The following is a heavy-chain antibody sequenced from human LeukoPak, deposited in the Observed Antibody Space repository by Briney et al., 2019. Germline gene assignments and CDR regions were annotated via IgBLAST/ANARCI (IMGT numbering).Heavy chain of an antibody. CDR3: ARIHPANWNPFNWFDP. J-gene: IGHJ5*02. CDR1: SDSITSSS. D-gene: IGHD1-1*01. V-gene: IGHV4-59*08. CDR2: INYIGTT. Sequence: SDTLSLTCTLSSDSITSSSWSCIRHPPGKGLEWIGYINYIGTTNYNPSLKSRVTISLDTSKNQFYLKVSSVTAADTAIYYCARIHPANWNPFNWFDPWGQGTLVTVSS.